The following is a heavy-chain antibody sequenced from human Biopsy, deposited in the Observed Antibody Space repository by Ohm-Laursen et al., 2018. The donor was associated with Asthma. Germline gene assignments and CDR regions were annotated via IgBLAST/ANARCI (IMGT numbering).Heavy chain of an antibody. CDR3: AKDKGGPRIGVAGTFDH. CDR1: GFTFGDYW. CDR2: IKHDGTEK. Sequence: SLRLSCTASGFTFGDYWMSWVRQVPGKGLEWVANIKHDGTEKNHVDSLKGRFTISRDNAKNTVYLQMNSLTGEDTAVYYCAKDKGGPRIGVAGTFDHWGQGTLVTVSS. J-gene: IGHJ4*02. D-gene: IGHD6-13*01. V-gene: IGHV3-7*03.